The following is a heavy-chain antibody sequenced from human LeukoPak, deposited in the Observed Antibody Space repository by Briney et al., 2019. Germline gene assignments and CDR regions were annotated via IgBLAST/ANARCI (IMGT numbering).Heavy chain of an antibody. CDR3: AREGSGSYYYYGMDV. J-gene: IGHJ6*02. V-gene: IGHV1-2*04. Sequence: ASVKVSCKASGYIITEHHINWVRQAPGQGLEWMGWINPNSGGTNYAQKFQGWVTMTRDTSISTAYMELSRLRSDDTAVYYCAREGSGSYYYYGMDVWGQGTTVTVSS. D-gene: IGHD1-26*01. CDR2: INPNSGGT. CDR1: GYIITEHH.